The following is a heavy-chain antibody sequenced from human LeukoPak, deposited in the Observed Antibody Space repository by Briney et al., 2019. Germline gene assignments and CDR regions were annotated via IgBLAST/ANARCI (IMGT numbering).Heavy chain of an antibody. J-gene: IGHJ4*02. Sequence: GASVKVSCKASGYTFTSYDINWVRQATGQGLEWMGWMNPNSGNTGYAQKFQGRVTITRNTSISTAYMELSSLRSEDTAVYYCARLCYDSSDYYCPLDYWGQGTLVTVSS. CDR2: MNPNSGNT. CDR1: GYTFTSYD. V-gene: IGHV1-8*03. CDR3: ARLCYDSSDYYCPLDY. D-gene: IGHD3-22*01.